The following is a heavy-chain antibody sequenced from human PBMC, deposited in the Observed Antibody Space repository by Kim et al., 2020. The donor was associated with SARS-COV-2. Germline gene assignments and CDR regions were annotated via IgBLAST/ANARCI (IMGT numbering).Heavy chain of an antibody. J-gene: IGHJ6*02. CDR1: GFTFSSYS. CDR3: ARDRSIAAAGTYYYYGMDV. V-gene: IGHV3-21*01. Sequence: GESLRLSCAASGFTFSSYSMNWVRQAPGKGLEWVSSISSSSSYIYYADSVKGRFTISRDNAKNSLYLQMNSLRAEDTAVYYCARDRSIAAAGTYYYYGMDVWGQGTTVTVSS. CDR2: ISSSSSYI. D-gene: IGHD6-13*01.